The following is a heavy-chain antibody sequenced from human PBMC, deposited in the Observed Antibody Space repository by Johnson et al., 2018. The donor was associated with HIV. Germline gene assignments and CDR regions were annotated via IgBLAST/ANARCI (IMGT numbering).Heavy chain of an antibody. CDR1: AFTFSSYE. Sequence: VQLVESGGGLVQPGGSLKLSCAASAFTFSSYEMNWVRQAPGKGLEWVSYISSRATTIYYADSVKGRFTISRDNAKNSLYLQMNSLRAEDTAVYYCTRRSPYDAFDIWGQGTMVTVSS. CDR2: ISSRATTI. J-gene: IGHJ3*02. CDR3: TRRSPYDAFDI. V-gene: IGHV3-48*03.